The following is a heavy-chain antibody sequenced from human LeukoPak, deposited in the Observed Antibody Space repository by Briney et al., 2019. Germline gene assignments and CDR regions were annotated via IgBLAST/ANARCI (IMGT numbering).Heavy chain of an antibody. D-gene: IGHD3-22*01. CDR1: GGSFSGYY. Sequence: SETLSLTCAVYGGSFSGYYWTWIRQAPGKGLEWIGEINPSGRISYKSSLKSRLTISVDASKNQFSLNLRSLTAADTAVYYCARGRHEVSMIVVVMAAVSYYLDVWGKGTTVTVS. CDR2: INPSGRI. J-gene: IGHJ6*03. CDR3: ARGRHEVSMIVVVMAAVSYYLDV. V-gene: IGHV4-34*01.